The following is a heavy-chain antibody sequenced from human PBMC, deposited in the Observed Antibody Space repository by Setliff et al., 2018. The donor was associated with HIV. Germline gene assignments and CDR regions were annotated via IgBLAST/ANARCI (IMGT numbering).Heavy chain of an antibody. CDR3: ARMGNSYDSSGSYDYFDY. CDR1: GGSISSSNW. D-gene: IGHD3-22*01. Sequence: SETLSLTCAVSGGSISSSNWWSWVRQPPGKGLEWIGEIYHGGSTNYNPSLKSRVTISVDKSKNQFFLKLSSVTALDTATYYCARMGNSYDSSGSYDYFDYWGQGTLVTVSS. CDR2: IYHGGST. J-gene: IGHJ4*02. V-gene: IGHV4-4*02.